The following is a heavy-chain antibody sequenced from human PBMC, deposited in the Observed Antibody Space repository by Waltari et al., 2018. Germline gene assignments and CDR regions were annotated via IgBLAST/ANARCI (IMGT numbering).Heavy chain of an antibody. V-gene: IGHV3-23*01. D-gene: IGHD2-15*01. CDR1: GFTFTKCA. J-gene: IGHJ4*02. CDR2: ISGRGGAT. Sequence: EVQLLESGGGLFHPGGSLRLSCAVSGFTFTKCALNGVRQAPGKGLGWVSGISGRGGATYYADAVKGRFTISRDNSNNSLYLQMNSLRVDDTAVYYCAKGRLIIVAADIDYWGQGSLVTVSS. CDR3: AKGRLIIVAADIDY.